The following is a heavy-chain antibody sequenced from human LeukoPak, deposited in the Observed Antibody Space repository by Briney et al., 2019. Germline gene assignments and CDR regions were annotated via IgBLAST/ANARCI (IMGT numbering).Heavy chain of an antibody. CDR2: ISPSGGGT. J-gene: IGHJ4*02. Sequence: ASVTVSCKSSGYTFTNYYIHWVRQAPGQGLEWMGIISPSGGGTGYAQNFQGRVTMTRDTSTSTVYMELSSLRSEDTAVYFCARGGPQWLVLRKRFYFDSWGQGTLVTVSS. CDR3: ARGGPQWLVLRKRFYFDS. CDR1: GYTFTNYY. D-gene: IGHD6-19*01. V-gene: IGHV1-46*01.